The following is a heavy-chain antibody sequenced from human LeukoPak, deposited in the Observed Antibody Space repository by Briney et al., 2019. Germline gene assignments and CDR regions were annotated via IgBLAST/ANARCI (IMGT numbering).Heavy chain of an antibody. CDR1: GYTFTGYY. V-gene: IGHV1-18*04. CDR3: ARGKQVVPTSHDY. Sequence: ASVKVSCKASGYTFTGYYMHWVRQAPGQGLEWMGWISAYNGNTNYAQKLQGRVTMTTDTSTSTAYMELRSLRSDDTAVYYCARGKQVVPTSHDYWGQGTLVTVSS. J-gene: IGHJ4*02. D-gene: IGHD2-2*01. CDR2: ISAYNGNT.